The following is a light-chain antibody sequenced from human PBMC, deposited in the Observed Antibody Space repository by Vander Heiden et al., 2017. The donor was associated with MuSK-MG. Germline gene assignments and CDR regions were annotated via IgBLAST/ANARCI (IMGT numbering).Light chain of an antibody. CDR3: QQSYSTPWT. Sequence: QSTQAGPSLSVSEGDRVTITCRASQSISNYLNWYQQKPGKAPKLLMYAASSLQSGVPSRFSGSGSGTDFTLTISSLQPEDFATYYCQQSYSTPWTCGQGTKVEIK. CDR2: AAS. CDR1: QSISNY. V-gene: IGKV1-39*01. J-gene: IGKJ1*01.